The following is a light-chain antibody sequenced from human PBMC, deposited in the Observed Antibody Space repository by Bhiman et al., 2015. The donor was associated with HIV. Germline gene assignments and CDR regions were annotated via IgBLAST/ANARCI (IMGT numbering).Light chain of an antibody. CDR1: SSNIGNNF. Sequence: QSVLTQPPSVSAAPGQNVTISCSGSSSNIGNNFVSWYQQLPGTAPKLLIYDNNKRASGIPDRFSGSKSGTSGTLDVTGLQTGDEAEYYCATWDSGLSIEVFGTGTKLTVL. CDR3: ATWDSGLSIEV. V-gene: IGLV1-51*01. CDR2: DNN. J-gene: IGLJ1*01.